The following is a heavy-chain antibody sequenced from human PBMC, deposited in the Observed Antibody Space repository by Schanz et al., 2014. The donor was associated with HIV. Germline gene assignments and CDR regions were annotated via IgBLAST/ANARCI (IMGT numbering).Heavy chain of an antibody. CDR2: IWYDGSNK. CDR1: GFTFSSYS. J-gene: IGHJ6*02. CDR3: ANTEYPYSSSSDYYYGMDV. Sequence: VQLVESGGGLVKPGGSLRLSCAASGFTFSSYSMNWVRQAPGKGLEWVAVIWYDGSNKYYADSVKGRFTISKDNSKNTLYLQMNSLRAQDTAVYYCANTEYPYSSSSDYYYGMDVWGQGTTVTVSS. D-gene: IGHD6-6*01. V-gene: IGHV3-33*08.